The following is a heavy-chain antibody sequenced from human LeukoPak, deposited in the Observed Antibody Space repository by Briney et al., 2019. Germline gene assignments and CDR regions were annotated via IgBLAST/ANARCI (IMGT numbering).Heavy chain of an antibody. CDR3: ARGTEKTRISGYYTFDH. D-gene: IGHD3-22*01. Sequence: SETLSLTCTVSGGSISGYFWTWIRQPAGKELEWLGRVYTSGTTYYNPSLESRVTISLDTFNNQFSLRVTSVTAADTAIDYCARGTEKTRISGYYTFDHWGRGLLVTVSS. CDR2: VYTSGTT. J-gene: IGHJ4*02. CDR1: GGSISGYF. V-gene: IGHV4-4*07.